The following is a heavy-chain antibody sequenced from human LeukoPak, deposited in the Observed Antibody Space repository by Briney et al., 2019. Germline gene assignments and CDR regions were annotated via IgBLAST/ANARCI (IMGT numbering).Heavy chain of an antibody. J-gene: IGHJ4*02. Sequence: PSATLSITRAGYGGSFSGYYWSWIRLPPGKGLEWIGEINHSGSTNYNPSLKSRVTISVDTYKNQFSLKLSSVTAADTAVYYCAREKGRITMVRGVRVFDYWGQGTLVTVSS. CDR1: GGSFSGYY. CDR2: INHSGST. CDR3: AREKGRITMVRGVRVFDY. V-gene: IGHV4-34*01. D-gene: IGHD3-10*01.